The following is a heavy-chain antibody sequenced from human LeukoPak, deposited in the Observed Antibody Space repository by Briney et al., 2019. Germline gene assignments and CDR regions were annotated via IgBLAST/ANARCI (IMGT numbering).Heavy chain of an antibody. J-gene: IGHJ5*02. D-gene: IGHD2-2*01. Sequence: SETLSLTCTVSGGSISSSSYYWGWIRQPPGKGLEWIGEINHSGSTNYNPSLKSRVTISVDTSKNQFSLKLSSVTAADTAVYYCARIQVVPAAITPNWFDPWGQGTLVTVSS. CDR3: ARIQVVPAAITPNWFDP. CDR1: GGSISSSSYY. CDR2: INHSGST. V-gene: IGHV4-39*07.